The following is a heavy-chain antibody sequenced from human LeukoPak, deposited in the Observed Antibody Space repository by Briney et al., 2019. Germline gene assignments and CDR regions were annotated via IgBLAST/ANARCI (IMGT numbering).Heavy chain of an antibody. J-gene: IGHJ4*02. CDR3: ARARSSGWYWEFDY. Sequence: SVKVSCKASGGTFSSYAISWVRQAPGQGLEWMGRIIPILGIANYAQKFQGRVTITADKSTSTAYMELSSLRSEDTAVYYCARARSSGWYWEFDYWGQGTLVTVSS. CDR2: IIPILGIA. CDR1: GGTFSSYA. D-gene: IGHD6-19*01. V-gene: IGHV1-69*04.